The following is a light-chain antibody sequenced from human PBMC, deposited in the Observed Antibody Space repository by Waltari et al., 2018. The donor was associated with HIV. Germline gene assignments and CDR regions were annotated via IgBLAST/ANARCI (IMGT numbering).Light chain of an antibody. Sequence: QSVLTQPHSASGTPGQRVTISCSGRSSHIRTTTVRWYQQVPGTAPKLLIYNNNPRPSGVPDRFSGSKSGTSASLAISGLQSEDEADYYCAACDDSLNGYVFGTGTKVTVL. CDR1: SSHIRTTT. J-gene: IGLJ1*01. CDR2: NNN. V-gene: IGLV1-44*01. CDR3: AACDDSLNGYV.